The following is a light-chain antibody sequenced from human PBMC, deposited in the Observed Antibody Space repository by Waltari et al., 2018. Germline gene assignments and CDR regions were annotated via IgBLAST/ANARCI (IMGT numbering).Light chain of an antibody. CDR1: SSDVGGSNY. CDR3: CSYAGSSTHVL. Sequence: QSALPQPASVSGSPGQSITISCTGPSSDVGGSNYVPWYQQYPDKAPKLMIYDVSKRPSGVSNRFSGSKSGNTASLTISGLQAEDEADYYCCSYAGSSTHVLFGGGTKLTVL. V-gene: IGLV2-23*02. CDR2: DVS. J-gene: IGLJ2*01.